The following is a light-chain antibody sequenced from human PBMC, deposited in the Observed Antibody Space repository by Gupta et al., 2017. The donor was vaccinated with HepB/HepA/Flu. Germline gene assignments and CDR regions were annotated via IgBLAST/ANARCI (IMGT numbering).Light chain of an antibody. CDR3: QQYGSSPLIT. Sequence: IVLTQSPGTLSLSPGERATLSCRASQSVSSSYLAWYQQKPGQAPRLLIYGASSRGTGIPDRFSGSGSGTDFTLTISRREPEDFAVYYCQQYGSSPLITFGQGTRLEIK. CDR1: QSVSSSY. CDR2: GAS. V-gene: IGKV3-20*01. J-gene: IGKJ5*01.